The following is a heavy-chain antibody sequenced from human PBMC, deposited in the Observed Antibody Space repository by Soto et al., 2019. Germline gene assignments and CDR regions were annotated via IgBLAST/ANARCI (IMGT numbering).Heavy chain of an antibody. CDR3: ASSDPNYYDSSGYLPGPY. CDR1: GGSFSGYY. V-gene: IGHV4-34*01. Sequence: SETLSLTCAVYGGSFSGYYWTWIRQPPGTGLEWIGEINHSGSTNYNPSLKSRVTISVDTSKNQFSLRLSSVTAADTAVYYCASSDPNYYDSSGYLPGPYWGQGTLVTVSS. D-gene: IGHD3-22*01. CDR2: INHSGST. J-gene: IGHJ4*02.